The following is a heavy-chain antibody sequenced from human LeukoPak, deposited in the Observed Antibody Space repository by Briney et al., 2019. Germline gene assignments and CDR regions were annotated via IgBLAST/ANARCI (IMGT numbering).Heavy chain of an antibody. CDR1: GFTLRSYW. CDR3: ARQEYFDF. V-gene: IGHV3-7*03. Sequence: GGSLRLSSADSGFTLRSYWMNWVRQAPGKGLERVANIIQDGSEKYYVHSVKGRFTISRDNAKNSLYLQMNSLRAEDTAVYYCARQEYFDFWGQGTLVTVSS. J-gene: IGHJ4*02. CDR2: IIQDGSEK.